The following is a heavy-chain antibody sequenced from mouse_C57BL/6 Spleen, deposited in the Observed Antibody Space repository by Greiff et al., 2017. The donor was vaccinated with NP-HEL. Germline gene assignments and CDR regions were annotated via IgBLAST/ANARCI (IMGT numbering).Heavy chain of an antibody. CDR3: AIDPVITTVVATTDD. V-gene: IGHV1-81*01. CDR1: GYTFTSYG. Sequence: VQLQQSGAELARPGASVKLSCKASGYTFTSYGISWVKQRTGQGLEWIGEINPSSGNTNYNEKFKGKATLTADKSSSTAYMELRSLTSEDSAVYYCAIDPVITTVVATTDDWGQGTTLTVSS. J-gene: IGHJ2*01. CDR2: INPSSGNT. D-gene: IGHD1-1*01.